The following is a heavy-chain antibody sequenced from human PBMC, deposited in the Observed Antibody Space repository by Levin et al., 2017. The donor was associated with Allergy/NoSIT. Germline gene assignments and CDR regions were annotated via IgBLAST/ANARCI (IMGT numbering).Heavy chain of an antibody. D-gene: IGHD6-19*01. Sequence: ASETLSLTCAISGDSVSSNSAAWNWIRQSPSRGLEWLGRTYYGSKWYNDYAVSVKSRITIIPDTSKNQFSLQLNSVTPEDTAVYYCARSSGWTTDYWGQGTLVTVSS. J-gene: IGHJ4*02. CDR3: ARSSGWTTDY. V-gene: IGHV6-1*01. CDR1: GDSVSSNSAA. CDR2: TYYGSKWYN.